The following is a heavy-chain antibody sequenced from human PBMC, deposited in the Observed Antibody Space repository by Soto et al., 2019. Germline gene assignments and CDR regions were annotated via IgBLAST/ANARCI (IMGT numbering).Heavy chain of an antibody. CDR1: GGSFSKYG. CDR3: ARGYRENSFYAMDV. D-gene: IGHD1-26*01. J-gene: IGHJ6*02. CDR2: IIPMFGIG. Sequence: QVQLVQSGAEVKMPGSSVRVSCKASGGSFSKYGISWVRQAPGQGLEWMGGIIPMFGIGNYAEKFLGRVTMTADESTSTSHMERSSLRSEDTAVYFCARGYRENSFYAMDVWGQGTTVTVSS. V-gene: IGHV1-69*01.